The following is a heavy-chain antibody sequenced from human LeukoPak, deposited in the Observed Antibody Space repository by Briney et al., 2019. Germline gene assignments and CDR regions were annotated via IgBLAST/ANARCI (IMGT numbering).Heavy chain of an antibody. CDR1: GGSISSSSHY. V-gene: IGHV4-39*07. CDR2: IYYSGST. CDR3: ARGSSGYYWVWFDP. D-gene: IGHD3-22*01. J-gene: IGHJ5*02. Sequence: PSETLSLTCTVSGGSISSSSHYWGWIRQPPGKGLEWIGSIYYSGSTYYNPSLKSRVTISVDTSKNQFSLKLSSVTAADTAVYYCARGSSGYYWVWFDPWGQGTLVTVSS.